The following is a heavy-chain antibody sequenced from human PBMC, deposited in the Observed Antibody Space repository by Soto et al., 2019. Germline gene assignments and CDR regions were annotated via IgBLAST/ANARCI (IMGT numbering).Heavy chain of an antibody. D-gene: IGHD3-3*01. Sequence: QVQLVQSGAEVKKPGASVNVSCKASGYTFTSYDINWVRQATGQGLEWMGWMNPNSGNTGYAQKFQGRVTMTRNTSIRTAYMELSSLRSEDTAVYYCARGTPEDFWSCYYTGRIRLFDYWGQGTLVTVSS. CDR1: GYTFTSYD. CDR3: ARGTPEDFWSCYYTGRIRLFDY. J-gene: IGHJ4*02. CDR2: MNPNSGNT. V-gene: IGHV1-8*01.